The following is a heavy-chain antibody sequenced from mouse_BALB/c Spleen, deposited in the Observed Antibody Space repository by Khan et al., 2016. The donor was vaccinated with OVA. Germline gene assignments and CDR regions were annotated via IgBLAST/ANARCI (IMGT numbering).Heavy chain of an antibody. CDR2: ISYSGNT. D-gene: IGHD1-1*02. CDR1: GYSITTDYA. CDR3: ARGYGGNFDY. V-gene: IGHV3-2*02. J-gene: IGHJ2*01. Sequence: EVQLQESGPGLVKPSQSLSLTCTVTGYSITTDYAWNWIRQFPGNKLEWMGYISYSGNTKYNPSLKSRISITRDTSKNQFFLQLKSVTTEDTASYYCARGYGGNFDYWGQGTTLTVSS.